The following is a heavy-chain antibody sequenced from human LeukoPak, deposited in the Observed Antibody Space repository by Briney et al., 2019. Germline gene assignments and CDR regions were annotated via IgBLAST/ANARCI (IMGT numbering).Heavy chain of an antibody. CDR2: IYTSGST. CDR3: ARDLGGWYYNWFDP. J-gene: IGHJ5*02. V-gene: IGHV4-4*07. Sequence: SETLSLTCTVSGVSISSYYWSWIRQPAGKGLEWIGRIYTSGSTNYNPSLKSRVTMSVDASKNQFSLKLSSVTAADTSVYYCARDLGGWYYNWFDPWGQGTLVTVSS. CDR1: GVSISSYY. D-gene: IGHD6-19*01.